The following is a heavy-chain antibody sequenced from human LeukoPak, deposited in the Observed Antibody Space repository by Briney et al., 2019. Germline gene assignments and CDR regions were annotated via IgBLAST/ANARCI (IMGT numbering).Heavy chain of an antibody. CDR2: IHPSGTL. J-gene: IGHJ4*02. Sequence: PSETLSLTCTVSGASFSSGDQYWNWIRQSPGKGLEWIGSIHPSGTLYNNPSLESRVTMSMDTSKNQFSLNLNSLTAADTAVYFCSIGLDSRKLGYWGQGTLVTVFS. CDR3: SIGLDSRKLGY. CDR1: GASFSSGDQY. V-gene: IGHV4-31*03. D-gene: IGHD3-22*01.